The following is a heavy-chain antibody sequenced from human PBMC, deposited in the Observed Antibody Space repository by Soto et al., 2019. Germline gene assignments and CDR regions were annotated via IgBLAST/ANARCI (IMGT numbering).Heavy chain of an antibody. V-gene: IGHV1-8*01. CDR3: TRRARIGKQLWLPFDS. CDR2: MNPNSGNT. CDR1: GYTLSEYD. D-gene: IGHD3-22*01. J-gene: IGHJ4*02. Sequence: SVKIACKTSGYTLSEYDVNWVRQASGQGLEWMGWMNPNSGNTAYAQKFQGRVTMTGDTTTNTAYMELSSLTSADTAVYYCTRRARIGKQLWLPFDSWAQGTLVTVSS.